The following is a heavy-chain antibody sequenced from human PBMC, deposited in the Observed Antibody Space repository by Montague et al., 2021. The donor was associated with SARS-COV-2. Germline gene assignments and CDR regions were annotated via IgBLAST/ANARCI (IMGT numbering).Heavy chain of an antibody. J-gene: IGHJ4*02. D-gene: IGHD5-12*01. Sequence: LVKPTQTLTLTCTFSGFSLSTSGMCVSWIRPPPGKGLEWIGYIYYSXSTNYSPSLKSRVTISVDTSKNQFSLELSSVTAADTAVYYCARHERQWLRLYPYYFDYWGQGTLVTVSS. V-gene: IGHV4-61*08. CDR1: GFSLSTSGMC. CDR2: IYYSXST. CDR3: ARHERQWLRLYPYYFDY.